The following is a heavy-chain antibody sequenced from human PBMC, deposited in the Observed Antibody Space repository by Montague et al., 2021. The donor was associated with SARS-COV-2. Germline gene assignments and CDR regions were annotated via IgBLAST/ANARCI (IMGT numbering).Heavy chain of an antibody. D-gene: IGHD3-9*01. Sequence: PALVKPTQTLTLTCTFSGFSLSTSGMCVSWIRQPPGKALEWLALIDWDDDKYHSTSLKTRLTISKDTSKNQVVLTMTNMDPVDTATYYCARTYYDILPNLYYFDYWGQGTLVTVSS. CDR1: GFSLSTSGMC. CDR2: IDWDDDK. V-gene: IGHV2-70*01. CDR3: ARTYYDILPNLYYFDY. J-gene: IGHJ4*02.